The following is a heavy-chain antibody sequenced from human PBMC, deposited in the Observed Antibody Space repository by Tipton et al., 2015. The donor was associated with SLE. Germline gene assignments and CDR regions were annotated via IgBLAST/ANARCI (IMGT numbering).Heavy chain of an antibody. V-gene: IGHV3-15*01. CDR3: TTAPRRFLEWPFLFDY. Sequence: LTCAASGFTFSNAWMSWVRQAPGKGLEWVGRIKSKTDGGTTDYAAPVKGRFTISRDDSKNTLYLQMNSLKTEDTAVYYCTTAPRRFLEWPFLFDYWGQGTLVTVSS. CDR2: IKSKTDGGTT. CDR1: GFTFSNAW. J-gene: IGHJ4*02. D-gene: IGHD3-3*01.